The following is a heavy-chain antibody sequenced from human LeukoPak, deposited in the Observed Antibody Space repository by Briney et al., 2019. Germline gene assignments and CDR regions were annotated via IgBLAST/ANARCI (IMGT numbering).Heavy chain of an antibody. D-gene: IGHD3-10*01. CDR1: GFTFSSYA. J-gene: IGHJ3*02. CDR3: ARDRAYAFDI. Sequence: GGSLRLSCAASGFTFSSYAMSWVRQAPGRGLEWVSATSGNGGKTYYADSVKGRFTISRDNSRVTLYLQMNSLRAEDTAIYYCARDRAYAFDIWGQGTMVTVSS. V-gene: IGHV3-23*01. CDR2: TSGNGGKT.